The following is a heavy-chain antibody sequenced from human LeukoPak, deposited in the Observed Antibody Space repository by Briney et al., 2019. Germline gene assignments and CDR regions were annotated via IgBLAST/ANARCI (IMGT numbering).Heavy chain of an antibody. CDR2: ISAYNGNT. D-gene: IGHD2-2*01. J-gene: IGHJ5*02. CDR1: GYTFTSYG. Sequence: ASVKVSCKASGYTFTSYGIIWVRQAPGQGLEWMGWISAYNGNTNYAQKLQGRVTMTTDTSTSTAYMELRSLRSDDTAVYYCARSYSSGSTSRWDPTGTWFDPWGQGTLVTVSS. CDR3: ARSYSSGSTSRWDPTGTWFDP. V-gene: IGHV1-18*01.